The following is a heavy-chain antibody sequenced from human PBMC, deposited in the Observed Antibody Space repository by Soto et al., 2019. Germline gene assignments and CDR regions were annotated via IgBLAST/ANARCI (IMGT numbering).Heavy chain of an antibody. CDR3: AKDGGRYLLSSSWYNWFDP. V-gene: IGHV3-30*18. CDR1: GFTFSSYG. J-gene: IGHJ5*02. Sequence: QVQLVESGGGVVQPGRSLRLSCAASGFTFSSYGMHWVRQAPGKGLEWVAVISYDGSNKYYADSVKGRFTISRDNSKNTLYLQMNSLRAEDTAVYYCAKDGGRYLLSSSWYNWFDPWGQGTLVTVSS. CDR2: ISYDGSNK. D-gene: IGHD6-13*01.